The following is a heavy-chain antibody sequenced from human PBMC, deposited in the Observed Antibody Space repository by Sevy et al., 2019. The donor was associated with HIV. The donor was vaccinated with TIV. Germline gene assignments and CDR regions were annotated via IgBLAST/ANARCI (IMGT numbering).Heavy chain of an antibody. D-gene: IGHD2-2*01. CDR1: GGSFSGYY. CDR3: ARAPPVVVVPGAPSWFDP. V-gene: IGHV4-34*01. CDR2: INHSGST. J-gene: IGHJ5*02. Sequence: SETLSLTCAVYGGSFSGYYWNWIRQSPGKGLEWIGEINHSGSTHYNPSLKSRVTISVETSKNQFSLSLNSVTAAATAVYYCARAPPVVVVPGAPSWFDPWGQGTLVTVSS.